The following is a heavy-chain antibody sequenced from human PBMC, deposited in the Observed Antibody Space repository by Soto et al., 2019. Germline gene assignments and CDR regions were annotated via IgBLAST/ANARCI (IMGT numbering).Heavy chain of an antibody. CDR1: GFTFDDYA. CDR3: AKDTSINLYYMDV. CDR2: ISWNSGSI. D-gene: IGHD3-10*01. V-gene: IGHV3-9*01. Sequence: GGSLRLSCAASGFTFDDYAMHWVRQAPGKGLEWVSGISWNSGSIGYADSVKGRFTISRDNAKNSLYLQMNSLRAEDTALYYCAKDTSINLYYMDVWGKGTTVTVSS. J-gene: IGHJ6*03.